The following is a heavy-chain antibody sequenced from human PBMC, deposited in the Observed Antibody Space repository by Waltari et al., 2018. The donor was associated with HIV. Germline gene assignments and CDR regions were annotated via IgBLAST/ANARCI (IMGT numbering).Heavy chain of an antibody. D-gene: IGHD4-17*01. V-gene: IGHV4-39*07. CDR1: GGSISSSSYY. CDR3: AREGEEMTTVTTNWFDP. J-gene: IGHJ5*02. CDR2: IYYSGST. Sequence: QLQLQESGPGLVKPSETLSLTCTVSGGSISSSSYYWGWIRQPPGKGLEWIGSIYYSGSTYHNPSLKSRVTISVDTSKNQFSLKLSSVTAADTAVYYCAREGEEMTTVTTNWFDPWGQGTLVTVSS.